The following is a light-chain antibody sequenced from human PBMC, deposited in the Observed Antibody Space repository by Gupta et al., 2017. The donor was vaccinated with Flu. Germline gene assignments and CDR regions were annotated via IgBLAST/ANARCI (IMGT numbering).Light chain of an antibody. CDR2: IKN. CDR3: SSWDDSLNGTGV. CDR1: NSNIGSHT. V-gene: IGLV1-44*01. J-gene: IGLJ3*02. Sequence: QSVLTQPPSASGTPGQRVTISCSGSNSNIGSHTVNWYQQLPGTAPKLRIYIKNQRPSGVPDRFSGSKSGTSASLAISGLQSEDEADYDCSSWDDSLNGTGVFGGGTMLTVL.